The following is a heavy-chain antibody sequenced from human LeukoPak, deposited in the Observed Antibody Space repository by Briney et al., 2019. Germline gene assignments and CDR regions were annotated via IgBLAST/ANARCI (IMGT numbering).Heavy chain of an antibody. J-gene: IGHJ4*02. CDR1: GYSISSGYY. D-gene: IGHD3-10*01. CDR3: ARHKYQPDYYYFDY. CDR2: INHSGSA. V-gene: IGHV4-38-2*02. Sequence: SETLSLTCTVSGYSISSGYYWSWIRQPPGKGLEWIGEINHSGSANYNPSLKSRVTISVDTSKNQFSLKLSSVTAADTAVYYCARHKYQPDYYYFDYWGQGTLVTVSS.